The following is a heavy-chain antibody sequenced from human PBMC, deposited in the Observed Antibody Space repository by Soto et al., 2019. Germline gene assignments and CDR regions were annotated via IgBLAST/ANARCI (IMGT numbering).Heavy chain of an antibody. V-gene: IGHV1-2*02. CDR3: AKVISTIGNKQWLAQTKHQALDY. D-gene: IGHD6-19*01. Sequence: QVNLVQSGAEVNKPGASVKVSCKASGYNFNGYYIHWVRQAPGQGLEWMGWMNPNTGGANYAQKFQGKVIMTTDTSISTAYLELRSLTSDDTAVYYCAKVISTIGNKQWLAQTKHQALDYWGQGTLVTVSS. CDR1: GYNFNGYY. CDR2: MNPNTGGA. J-gene: IGHJ4*02.